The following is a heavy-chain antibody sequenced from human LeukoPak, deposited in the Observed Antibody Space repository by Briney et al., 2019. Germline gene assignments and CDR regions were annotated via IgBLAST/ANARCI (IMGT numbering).Heavy chain of an antibody. CDR2: IYHSGST. J-gene: IGHJ5*02. CDR1: GGSISSGGYY. V-gene: IGHV4-30-2*01. Sequence: PSETLSLTCTVSGGSISSGGYYWSWIRQPPGKGLEWIGYIYHSGSTYYNPSLKSRVTISVDRSKNQFSLKLSSVTAADTAVYYCARASLHTVTTSADEDWFDPWGQGTLVTVSS. D-gene: IGHD4-11*01. CDR3: ARASLHTVTTSADEDWFDP.